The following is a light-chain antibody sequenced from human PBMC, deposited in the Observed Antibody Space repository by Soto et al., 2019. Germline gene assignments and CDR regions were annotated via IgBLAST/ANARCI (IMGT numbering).Light chain of an antibody. V-gene: IGLV2-14*01. CDR2: EVN. CDR3: SSFTSSSTLYV. J-gene: IGLJ1*01. CDR1: SSDVGGYKY. Sequence: QSALTQPASVSGSPRQSITISCTGTSSDVGGYKYVSWYQQHPGKAPKLMIYEVNNRPSGVSNRFSGSKSGNTASLTVSGLQAEDEADYYCSSFTSSSTLYVFGTGTKVTVL.